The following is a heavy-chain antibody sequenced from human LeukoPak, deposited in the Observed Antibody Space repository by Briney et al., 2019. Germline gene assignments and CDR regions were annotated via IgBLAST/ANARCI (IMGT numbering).Heavy chain of an antibody. CDR2: ISGSGGST. V-gene: IGHV3-23*01. D-gene: IGHD3-3*01. CDR1: GFTFSTYG. CDR3: AKDRTVLRFLEWLTALFDY. Sequence: GGSLRLSCAASGFTFSTYGVYWVRQAPGKGLEWVSAISGSGGSTYYADSVKGRFTISRDNSKNTLYLQMNSLRAEDTAVYYCAKDRTVLRFLEWLTALFDYWGQGTLVTVSS. J-gene: IGHJ4*02.